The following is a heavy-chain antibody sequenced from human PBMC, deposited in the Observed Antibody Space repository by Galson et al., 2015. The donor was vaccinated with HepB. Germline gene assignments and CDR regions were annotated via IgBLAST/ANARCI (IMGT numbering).Heavy chain of an antibody. D-gene: IGHD3-22*01. V-gene: IGHV1-3*01. J-gene: IGHJ4*02. CDR1: GYTFTTYA. Sequence: SVKVSCKASGYTFTTYAIHWVRQAPGQRLEWMGWINAGNGNTKYSQKLQGRVTITRDTSASTAYMELSSLRSADTAVYYCARAPYYYDSSGYYHPFDYWGQGTLVTVSS. CDR3: ARAPYYYDSSGYYHPFDY. CDR2: INAGNGNT.